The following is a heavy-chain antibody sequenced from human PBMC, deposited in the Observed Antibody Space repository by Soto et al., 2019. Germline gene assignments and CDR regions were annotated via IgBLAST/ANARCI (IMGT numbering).Heavy chain of an antibody. CDR2: IIPIPGTA. V-gene: IGHV1-69*01. CDR3: ARSQGSSTSLEIYYYYYYGMDV. D-gene: IGHD2-2*01. J-gene: IGHJ6*02. Sequence: QVQLVQSGAEVKKPGSSVKVSCKASGGTFGSYAISWVRQAPGQGLEWMGGIIPIPGTANYAQEFQGRVTIAADESTSTAYMGLRSRRSEDTAVYYCARSQGSSTSLEIYYYYYYGMDVWGQGTTVTVSS. CDR1: GGTFGSYA.